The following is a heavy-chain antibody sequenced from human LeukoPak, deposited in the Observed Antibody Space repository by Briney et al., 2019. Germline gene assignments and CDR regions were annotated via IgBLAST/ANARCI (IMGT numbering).Heavy chain of an antibody. CDR2: ISWEDDTT. V-gene: IGHV3-43*01. CDR1: GFTFNDYT. CDR3: ARDPFASVAGDY. Sequence: GGSLTLSCAASGFTFNDYTMHWVRQAPGKGLEWVSLISWEDDTTYYADSVKGRFTISRDNAKNSLYLQMNSLRAEDTAVYYCARDPFASVAGDYWGQGTLVTVSS. J-gene: IGHJ4*02. D-gene: IGHD6-19*01.